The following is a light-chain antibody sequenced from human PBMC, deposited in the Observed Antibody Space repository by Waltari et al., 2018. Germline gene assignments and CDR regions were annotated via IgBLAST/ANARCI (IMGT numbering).Light chain of an antibody. CDR2: AAS. V-gene: IGKV3-15*01. CDR1: RSVSRN. CDR3: QQFNDWPRT. J-gene: IGKJ1*01. Sequence: EVVMTQFPATLSVSPAESATLSCRASRSVSRNIVWYQQRPGRAPSPLLYAASTRATDTPARFSGSGSGTEFSLTISRLQSEDFAVYYCQQFNDWPRTFGQGTRVEIK.